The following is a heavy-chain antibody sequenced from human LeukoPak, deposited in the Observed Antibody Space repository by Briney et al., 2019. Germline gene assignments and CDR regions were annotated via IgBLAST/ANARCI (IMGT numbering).Heavy chain of an antibody. CDR1: GGSISSYY. V-gene: IGHV4-59*08. D-gene: IGHD5-18*01. J-gene: IGHJ4*02. CDR2: IYYSGST. CDR3: ASVDTAMVTIDY. Sequence: SGTLSLTCTVSGGSISSYYWSWIRQPPGKGLEWIGYIYYSGSTNYNPSLKSRVTISVDMSKNQFSLKLSSVTAADTAVYYCASVDTAMVTIDYWGQGTLVTVSS.